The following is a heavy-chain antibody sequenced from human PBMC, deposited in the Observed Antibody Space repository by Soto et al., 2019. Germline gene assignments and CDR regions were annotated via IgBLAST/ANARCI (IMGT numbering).Heavy chain of an antibody. D-gene: IGHD6-6*01. CDR2: ISSNGGST. CDR3: VKAVGAYSSSSPPFDY. J-gene: IGHJ4*02. CDR1: GFTFSSYA. Sequence: GGSLRLSCSASGFTFSSYAMHWVRQAPGKGLEYVSAISSNGGSTYYADSVKGRFTISRDNSKNTLYLQMSSLRAEDTAVYYCVKAVGAYSSSSPPFDYWGQGTLVTVSS. V-gene: IGHV3-64D*08.